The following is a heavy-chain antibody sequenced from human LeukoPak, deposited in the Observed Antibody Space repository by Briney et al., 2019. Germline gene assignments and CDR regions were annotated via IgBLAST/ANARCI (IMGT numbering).Heavy chain of an antibody. V-gene: IGHV4-59*01. J-gene: IGHJ4*02. Sequence: SETLSLTCTVSGGSISSYYRSWIRQPPGKGLEWIGYIYYSGSTNYNPSLKSRVTISVDTSKNQFSLKLSSVTAADTAVYYCARGGYYDFWSGYTSDYFDYWGQGTLVTVSS. CDR3: ARGGYYDFWSGYTSDYFDY. D-gene: IGHD3-3*01. CDR2: IYYSGST. CDR1: GGSISSYY.